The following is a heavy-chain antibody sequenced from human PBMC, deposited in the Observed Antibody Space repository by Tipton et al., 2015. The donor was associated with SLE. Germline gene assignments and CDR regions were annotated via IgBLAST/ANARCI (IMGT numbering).Heavy chain of an antibody. D-gene: IGHD6-19*01. CDR2: ISAYNGNT. CDR1: GYTFTSYG. CDR3: ARIDGYNSGWTGGYYYYMDV. Sequence: QLVQSGAEVKKPGASVKVSCKASGYTFTSYGISWVRQAPGQGLEWMGWISAYNGNTNYAQKLQGRVTMTTDTSTSTAYMELRSLRSDDTAVYYCARIDGYNSGWTGGYYYYMDVWGKGTTVTVSS. V-gene: IGHV1-18*01. J-gene: IGHJ6*03.